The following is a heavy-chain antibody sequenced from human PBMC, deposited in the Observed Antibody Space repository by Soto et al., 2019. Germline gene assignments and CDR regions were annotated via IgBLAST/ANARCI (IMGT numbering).Heavy chain of an antibody. CDR1: GASISSGYYY. Sequence: SETLSLTCTVSGASISSGYYYWGWIRQPPGKGLEWLGSVYYNGGTYDNPSLKSRVTMSVDTSKNQFSLKLSSVTAADTAVYYCAREVKGRYYGSGSYYIRSYYFDYWGQGTLVTVSS. CDR3: AREVKGRYYGSGSYYIRSYYFDY. J-gene: IGHJ4*02. D-gene: IGHD3-10*01. V-gene: IGHV4-39*02. CDR2: VYYNGGT.